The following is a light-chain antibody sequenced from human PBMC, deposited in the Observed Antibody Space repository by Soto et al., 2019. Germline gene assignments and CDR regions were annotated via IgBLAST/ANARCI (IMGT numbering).Light chain of an antibody. CDR3: SSYTNINTRACV. V-gene: IGLV2-14*01. CDR2: EVS. CDR1: ISDVGDYNY. Sequence: QSVLTQPASVSGSPGQSITISCTGTISDVGDYNYVSWYQQHPGKAPKLLIYEVSNRPSGVSTRFSGSKSGNTASLTISGLQAEDEAEYYCSSYTNINTRACVFGTGTKVTVL. J-gene: IGLJ1*01.